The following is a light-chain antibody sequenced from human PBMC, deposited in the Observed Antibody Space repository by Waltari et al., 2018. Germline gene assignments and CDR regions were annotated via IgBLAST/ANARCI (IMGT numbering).Light chain of an antibody. CDR1: SGSIASNY. Sequence: NFMLTQPHSVSESPGKTVTISCTRSSGSIASNYVQWYQQRPGSSPTPAKFEDDQSPSGVPDLFSGSIDSSSNSASLTISGLKTEDEADYYCQSYDSSDLWVFGGGTRLTVL. CDR3: QSYDSSDLWV. CDR2: EDD. V-gene: IGLV6-57*01. J-gene: IGLJ3*02.